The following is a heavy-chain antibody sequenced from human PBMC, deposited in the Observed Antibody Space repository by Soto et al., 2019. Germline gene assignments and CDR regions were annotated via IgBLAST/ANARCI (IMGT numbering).Heavy chain of an antibody. D-gene: IGHD3-10*01. V-gene: IGHV3-53*01. CDR1: GLPVSTNY. J-gene: IGHJ6*02. Sequence: DVQLVESGGGLIQPEGSLNLSCAASGLPVSTNYMSWVRQAPGKGLEWVSVIYNDGKTYYADSVKGRFTISRDASKNTLHLQMDSLRDEDTAVYYCVRPLPSGQNYGMDVWGQGTTVTVSS. CDR2: IYNDGKT. CDR3: VRPLPSGQNYGMDV.